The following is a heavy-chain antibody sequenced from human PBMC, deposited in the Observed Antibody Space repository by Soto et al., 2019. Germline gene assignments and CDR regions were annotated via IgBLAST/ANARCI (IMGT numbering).Heavy chain of an antibody. Sequence: GGSLRLSCAASGFTFSSYAMTWVRQAPGEGLQWVSTISSSGSNTYYADSVRGRFTISRDNSQNTLYLQMDSLTADEAAVYYCATDFWTGYPHTAYWGQGTLVTVSS. J-gene: IGHJ4*02. CDR1: GFTFSSYA. CDR3: ATDFWTGYPHTAY. V-gene: IGHV3-23*01. D-gene: IGHD3-3*01. CDR2: ISSSGSNT.